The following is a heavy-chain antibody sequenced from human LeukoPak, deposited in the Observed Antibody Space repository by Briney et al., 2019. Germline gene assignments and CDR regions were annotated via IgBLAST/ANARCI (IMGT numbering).Heavy chain of an antibody. J-gene: IGHJ4*02. Sequence: SETLSLTCTVSGGSVSSGSYYWSWIRQPPGKGLEWIGYIYYSGSTNYNPSLKSRVTISVDTSKNQFSLKLSSVTAADTAVYYCARALFYSGYDFPSYFDYWGQGTLVTVSS. V-gene: IGHV4-61*01. CDR1: GGSVSSGSYY. CDR2: IYYSGST. CDR3: ARALFYSGYDFPSYFDY. D-gene: IGHD5-12*01.